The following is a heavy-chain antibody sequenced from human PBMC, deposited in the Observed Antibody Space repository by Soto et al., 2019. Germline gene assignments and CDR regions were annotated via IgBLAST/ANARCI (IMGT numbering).Heavy chain of an antibody. CDR1: GFTFSSYS. Sequence: EVQLVESGGGLVKPGGSLRLSCAASGFTFSSYSMNWVRQAPGKGLEWVSSISSSSSYIYYADSVKGRFTISRDNAKNSLYLQMNSLRAEDTAVYYCARVLRFLEWPEDDYRGQGTLVTVSS. J-gene: IGHJ4*02. CDR3: ARVLRFLEWPEDDY. D-gene: IGHD3-3*01. CDR2: ISSSSSYI. V-gene: IGHV3-21*01.